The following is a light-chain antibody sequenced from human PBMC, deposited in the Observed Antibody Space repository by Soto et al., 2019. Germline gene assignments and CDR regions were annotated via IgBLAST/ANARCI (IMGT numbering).Light chain of an antibody. CDR3: QQRSNWPPRGT. J-gene: IGKJ2*02. Sequence: EIVLTQSPATLSLSPGERATLSCRASQSVSSYLAWYQQKPGQAPRLLIYDASNRATGIPARFSGSGSGTDFPLTISSLEPEYFPVYYCQQRSNWPPRGTFGQGTKLEI. CDR2: DAS. CDR1: QSVSSY. V-gene: IGKV3-11*01.